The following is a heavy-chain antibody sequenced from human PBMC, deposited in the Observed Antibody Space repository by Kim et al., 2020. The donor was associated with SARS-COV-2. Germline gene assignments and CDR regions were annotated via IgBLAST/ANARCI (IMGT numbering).Heavy chain of an antibody. CDR1: GFTFSSYG. D-gene: IGHD3-16*01. CDR3: ARDRLGEYGMDV. CDR2: IWYDGSNK. J-gene: IGHJ6*02. Sequence: GGSLRLSCAASGFTFSSYGMHWVRQAPGKGLECVAVIWYDGSNKYYADSVKGRFTISRDNSKNTLYLQMNSLRAEDTAVYYCARDRLGEYGMDVWGQGTTVTVSS. V-gene: IGHV3-33*01.